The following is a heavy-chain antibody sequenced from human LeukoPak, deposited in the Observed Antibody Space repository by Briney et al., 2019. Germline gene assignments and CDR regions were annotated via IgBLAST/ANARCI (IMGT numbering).Heavy chain of an antibody. Sequence: LSGGSLRLSCAASGFTFSSYAMHWVRQAPGKGLEWVAVISYDGSNKYYADSVKGRFTISRDNSKNTLYLQMNSLRAEDTAVYYCATLGRNYFDDWGQGTLVTVSS. CDR3: ATLGRNYFDD. V-gene: IGHV3-30-3*01. D-gene: IGHD2-15*01. J-gene: IGHJ4*02. CDR2: ISYDGSNK. CDR1: GFTFSSYA.